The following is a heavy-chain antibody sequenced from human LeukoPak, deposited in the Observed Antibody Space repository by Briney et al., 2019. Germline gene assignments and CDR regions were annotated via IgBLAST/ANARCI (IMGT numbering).Heavy chain of an antibody. CDR1: GGSISNYY. CDR3: ARVGYYALKD. Sequence: PSETLSLTCTASGGSISNYYWSWIRQPAGKGLEWIGRIYTSGSTNYNPALKSRVTMSVDTSKNQFSLKLSSVTAADTAVYYCARVGYYALKDWGQGTLVTVSS. J-gene: IGHJ4*02. CDR2: IYTSGST. V-gene: IGHV4-4*07. D-gene: IGHD2/OR15-2a*01.